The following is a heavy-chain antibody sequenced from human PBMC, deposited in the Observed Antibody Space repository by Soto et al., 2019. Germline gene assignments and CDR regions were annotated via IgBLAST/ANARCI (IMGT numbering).Heavy chain of an antibody. CDR3: ARGTNLRCFD. CDR1: GGSFGAYY. J-gene: IGHJ4*02. CDR2: INHSGST. Sequence: QVQLQQWGAGLLKPSETLSLTCAVYGGSFGAYYWTWIRQPPGKGLEWIGEINHSGSTNYNPSLESRVTISVDTSKNQFSLKLSSVTAADTAVYYCARGTNLRCFDWGQGTLVTVSS. V-gene: IGHV4-34*01. D-gene: IGHD3-9*01.